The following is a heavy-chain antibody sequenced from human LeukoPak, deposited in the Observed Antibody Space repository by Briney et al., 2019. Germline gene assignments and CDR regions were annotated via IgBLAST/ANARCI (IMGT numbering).Heavy chain of an antibody. Sequence: GGSLRLSCAASGFTFSRYGMHWVRQAPGKGLEWVTVISYDGSNKYCADSVKGRFTISRDDSKNTLYLQVNSLRPDDTAVYYCAKDSGDYFSIQNYFDCWGQGTLVTVSS. CDR1: GFTFSRYG. CDR2: ISYDGSNK. D-gene: IGHD3-22*01. J-gene: IGHJ4*02. V-gene: IGHV3-30*18. CDR3: AKDSGDYFSIQNYFDC.